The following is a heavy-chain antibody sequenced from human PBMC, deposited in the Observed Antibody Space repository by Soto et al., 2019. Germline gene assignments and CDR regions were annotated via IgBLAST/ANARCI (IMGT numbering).Heavy chain of an antibody. J-gene: IGHJ4*02. V-gene: IGHV1-18*01. CDR3: ARDLSDFWSGYYILAY. CDR2: INVNNGDT. Sequence: ASVKVSCKASGYTFSRFGINWVRQAPGQGLEWLAWINVNNGDTNSAQKVQGRVIMTTDTSTSTAYMELRSLRSDDTAVYYCARDLSDFWSGYYILAYWGQGTLVTVS. CDR1: GYTFSRFG. D-gene: IGHD3-3*01.